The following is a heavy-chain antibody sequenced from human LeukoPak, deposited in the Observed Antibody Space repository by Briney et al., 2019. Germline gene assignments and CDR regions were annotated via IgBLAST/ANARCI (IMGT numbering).Heavy chain of an antibody. CDR3: ARDRGGGSYENDY. CDR1: GYTFTGYY. Sequence: ASVKVSCKASGYTFTGYYMHWVRQAPGQGLEWMGWINPNSGGTNYAQKFQGRVTVTRDTSISTAYMELSRLRSDDTAVYYCARDRGGGSYENDYWGQGTLVTVSS. V-gene: IGHV1-2*02. CDR2: INPNSGGT. D-gene: IGHD1-26*01. J-gene: IGHJ4*02.